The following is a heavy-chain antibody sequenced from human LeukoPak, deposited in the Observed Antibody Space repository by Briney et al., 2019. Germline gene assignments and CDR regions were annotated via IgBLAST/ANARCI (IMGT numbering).Heavy chain of an antibody. J-gene: IGHJ4*02. CDR3: ARPPGGSMLEFDY. V-gene: IGHV4-39*01. CDR1: GGSISSYY. CDR2: IYYSGST. D-gene: IGHD1-26*01. Sequence: SETLSLTCTVSGGSISSYYWSWIRQPPGKGLEWIGSIYYSGSTYYNPSLKSRVTISVDTSKNQFSLKLSSVTAADTAVYYCARPPGGSMLEFDYWGQGTLVTVSS.